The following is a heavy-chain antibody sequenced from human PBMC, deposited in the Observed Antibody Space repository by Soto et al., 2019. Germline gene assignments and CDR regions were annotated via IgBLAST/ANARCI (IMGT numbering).Heavy chain of an antibody. CDR1: GFSLSTSDVG. CDR3: AHSKYSRSSFDF. V-gene: IGHV2-5*02. Sequence: QITLKESGPTLVKPTQTLTLTCTFSGFSLSTSDVGVGWIRQPPGKALEWLALIYWDDDKRYSPSLKSRLTITKDTSKHQVVLTMTNVDPMDTATYFCAHSKYSRSSFDFWGQETLVTVSS. J-gene: IGHJ4*02. CDR2: IYWDDDK. D-gene: IGHD6-6*01.